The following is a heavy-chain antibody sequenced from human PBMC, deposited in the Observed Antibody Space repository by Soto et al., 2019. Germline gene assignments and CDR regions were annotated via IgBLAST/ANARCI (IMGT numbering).Heavy chain of an antibody. J-gene: IGHJ6*02. CDR1: AGSLSSGVYY. V-gene: IGHV4-30-4*01. Sequence: SETLSFPCTVSAGSLSSGVYYRSWIRQPPGSGLEWIGYIYYSGRTYLNPSLKPRLTLSVGSSKSQFSLRLTSVTAADTAVYYCGGGDPVAVRSSGQGFYYDGSDVWGQGTTVTVS. CDR2: IYYSGRT. CDR3: GGGDPVAVRSSGQGFYYDGSDV. D-gene: IGHD3-3*01.